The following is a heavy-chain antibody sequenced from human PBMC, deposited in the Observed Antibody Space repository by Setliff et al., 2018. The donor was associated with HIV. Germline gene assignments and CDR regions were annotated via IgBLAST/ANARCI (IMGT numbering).Heavy chain of an antibody. Sequence: GGSLRLSCAASGLTFSNYWVAWVRQAPGKGLEWVANINLDGGQRYYVDSVKGRFTVSRDNAQNILYLQMNNLRAEDTALYFCAQDYTATFWEYNWFDPWGQGTLVTVSS. CDR3: AQDYTATFWEYNWFDP. J-gene: IGHJ5*02. V-gene: IGHV3-7*03. CDR2: INLDGGQR. CDR1: GLTFSNYW. D-gene: IGHD3-3*01.